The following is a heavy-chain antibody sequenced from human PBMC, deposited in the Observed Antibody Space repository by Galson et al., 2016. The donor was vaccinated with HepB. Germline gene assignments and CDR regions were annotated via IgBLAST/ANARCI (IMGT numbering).Heavy chain of an antibody. J-gene: IGHJ2*01. CDR1: GFAFGSHW. CDR2: INSDGTIS. D-gene: IGHD4-17*01. CDR3: ARLRRTWYFDI. Sequence: SLRLSCAASGFAFGSHWMHWVRQVPGKGLVWVSRINSDGTISNYADSVKGRFTISRDDAKNTLYLQMNSLRAEDTGVYYCARLRRTWYFDIWGRGTLVTVSS. V-gene: IGHV3-74*01.